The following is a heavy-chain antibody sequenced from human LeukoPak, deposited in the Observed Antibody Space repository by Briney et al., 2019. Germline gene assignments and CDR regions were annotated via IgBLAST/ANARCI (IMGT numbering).Heavy chain of an antibody. CDR1: GGTFSSYA. J-gene: IGHJ5*02. D-gene: IGHD6-13*01. CDR2: IIPILGIT. CDR3: ARDPKGQQLDDWFDP. Sequence: SVKVSCKASGGTFSSYAISWVRQAPGQGLEWMGRIIPILGITNYAQKFQGRVTITADKSTSTAYMELSSLRSEDTAVYYCARDPKGQQLDDWFDPWGQGTLVTVSP. V-gene: IGHV1-69*04.